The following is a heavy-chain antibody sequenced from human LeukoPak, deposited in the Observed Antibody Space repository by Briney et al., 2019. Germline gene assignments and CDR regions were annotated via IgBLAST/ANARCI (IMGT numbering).Heavy chain of an antibody. Sequence: PGGSLRLSRAASGFTFSSYSMNWVRQAPGKGLEWVSYISSASNTIYYADSVKGQFTISRDNSKKTLYLQMNSLRAEDTAVYYCAKDDYYDSSGYYLVWDHWGQGTLVTVSS. J-gene: IGHJ4*02. CDR3: AKDDYYDSSGYYLVWDH. CDR1: GFTFSSYS. CDR2: ISSASNTI. V-gene: IGHV3-48*01. D-gene: IGHD3-22*01.